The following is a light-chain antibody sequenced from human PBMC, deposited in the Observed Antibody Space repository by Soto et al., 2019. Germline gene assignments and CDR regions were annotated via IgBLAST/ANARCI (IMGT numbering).Light chain of an antibody. CDR3: CSYAGIITYV. V-gene: IGLV2-23*02. J-gene: IGLJ1*01. Sequence: QSVLTQPASVSGSPGQLITISCTGTSSDVGSDNLVSWYQQHPGKAPKFIIYEVSQRPAGVSYRFSGSKSGNTAYLTISGLQADDEADYYCCSYAGIITYVFGTGTKVTVL. CDR1: SSDVGSDNL. CDR2: EVS.